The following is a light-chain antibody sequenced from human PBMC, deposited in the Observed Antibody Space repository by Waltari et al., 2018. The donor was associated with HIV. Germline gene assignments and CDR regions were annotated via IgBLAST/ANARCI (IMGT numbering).Light chain of an antibody. CDR1: ALPKQY. CDR2: KDN. J-gene: IGLJ2*01. V-gene: IGLV3-25*03. CDR3: QSTDISGTLGVV. Sequence: SYELTQPPSVSVPPGQTARITCSGAALPKQYAYWYQQKPGQAPLLVILKDNERPSGIPERFSGSSSGTTVTLTISGVQAEDEADYYCQSTDISGTLGVVFGGGTKLTVL.